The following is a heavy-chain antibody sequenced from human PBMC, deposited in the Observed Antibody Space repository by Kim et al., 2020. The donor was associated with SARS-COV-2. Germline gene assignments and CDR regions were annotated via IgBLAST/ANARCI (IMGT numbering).Heavy chain of an antibody. J-gene: IGHJ3*02. V-gene: IGHV5-51*01. CDR3: VRPRINDYDSDSDPSDI. CDR1: GYRFTGYS. CDR2: VYPGESES. Sequence: GESLKISCKGSGYRFTGYSINWVRQLPGRGLEWMGLVYPGESESTYSPSFQGQISISADASLDTAYLQWTSLKASDTAMYYCVRPRINDYDSDSDPSDIWGQGTKVIVS. D-gene: IGHD3-22*01.